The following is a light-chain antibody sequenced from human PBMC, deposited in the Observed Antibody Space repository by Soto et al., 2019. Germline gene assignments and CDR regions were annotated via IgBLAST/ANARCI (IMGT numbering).Light chain of an antibody. V-gene: IGKV1-5*01. CDR3: QQYNSDST. CDR2: DAS. J-gene: IGKJ1*01. Sequence: DIQMTQSPSTLSASVGDRVTITCRASQSISSWLAWYQQKPGKAPKLLIYDASNLESGVPSRFSGSGSGTEFTLTISSLQPDDFATYYCQQYNSDSTFGQGTKVDIK. CDR1: QSISSW.